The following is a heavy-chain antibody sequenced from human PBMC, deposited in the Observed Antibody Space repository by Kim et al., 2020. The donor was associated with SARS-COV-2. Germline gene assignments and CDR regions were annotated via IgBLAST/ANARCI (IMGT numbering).Heavy chain of an antibody. Sequence: GGSLRLSCAVYRVTLNNYWINCVSHAPGKRLVWVSSISSDWSSTNYADSVKGRFTMSRDNAENTLYLQMNSLRAEDTAVYYCARGFFRDGFDVWGQGTTVTVSS. CDR3: ARGFFRDGFDV. CDR1: RVTLNNYW. D-gene: IGHD3-10*01. CDR2: ISSDWSST. V-gene: IGHV3-74*01. J-gene: IGHJ6*02.